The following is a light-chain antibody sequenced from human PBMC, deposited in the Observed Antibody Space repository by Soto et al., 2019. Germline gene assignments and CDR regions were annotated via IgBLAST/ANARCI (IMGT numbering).Light chain of an antibody. CDR1: QSVSSY. CDR2: DAS. J-gene: IGKJ3*01. V-gene: IGKV3-11*01. CDR3: QQRSNWPRFT. Sequence: EIVLTQSPATLSLSPGERATLSCRASQSVSSYLAWYQQKPGQAPRLLIDDASNRATGIPARFSGSGSGTDFTLTTSSLEPEDFAVYYCQQRSNWPRFTFGTGTKV.